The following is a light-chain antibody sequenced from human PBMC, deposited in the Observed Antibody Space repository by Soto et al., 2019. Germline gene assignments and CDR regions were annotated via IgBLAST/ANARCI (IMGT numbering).Light chain of an antibody. CDR1: QSVGNS. CDR3: QQRTSWPLLT. Sequence: DIVLTQSPATLSLSPGERASLSCRASQSVGNSLAWYQQKLGQPPRPLIYDASTGATGVPARFSGSGSGTDFTLTISSLEPEDFAVYYCQQRTSWPLLTFGGGTKVEIK. CDR2: DAS. J-gene: IGKJ4*01. V-gene: IGKV3-11*01.